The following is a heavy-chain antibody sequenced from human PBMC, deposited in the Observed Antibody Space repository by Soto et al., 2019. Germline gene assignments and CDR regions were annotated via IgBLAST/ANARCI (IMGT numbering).Heavy chain of an antibody. CDR2: VSGGGGSS. V-gene: IGHV3-23*01. Sequence: PWGALIVSCAASEFTFSNHAMSWVRQAPGKGLEWVSAVSGGGGSSFYADSVKGRFTISIDNSKNTVSLQMSGLRVEDTALYYCVRGLLAFFDFWGQGTPVTVSS. CDR1: EFTFSNHA. CDR3: VRGLLAFFDF. J-gene: IGHJ4*02. D-gene: IGHD3-3*02.